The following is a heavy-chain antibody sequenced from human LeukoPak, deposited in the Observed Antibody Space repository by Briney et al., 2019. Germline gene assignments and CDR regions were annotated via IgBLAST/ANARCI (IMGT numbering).Heavy chain of an antibody. V-gene: IGHV3-21*01. J-gene: IGHJ4*02. CDR2: ISSSSSYI. Sequence: GGSLRLSCAASGFTFSSSAMSWVRQAPGKGLEWVSSISSSSSYIYYADSVKGRFTISRDNAKNSLYLQMNSLRAEDTAVYYCARDRGYSSGWYVDYWGQGTLVTVSS. D-gene: IGHD6-19*01. CDR3: ARDRGYSSGWYVDY. CDR1: GFTFSSSA.